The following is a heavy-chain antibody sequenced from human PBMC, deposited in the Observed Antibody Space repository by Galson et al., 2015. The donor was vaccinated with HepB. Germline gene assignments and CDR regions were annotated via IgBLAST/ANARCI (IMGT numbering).Heavy chain of an antibody. J-gene: IGHJ6*02. CDR2: ISYDGSNK. D-gene: IGHD3-3*01. CDR1: GFTFSSYG. CDR3: AKDLPSITIFGVVTYYYYGMDV. V-gene: IGHV3-30*18. Sequence: SLRLSCAASGFTFSSYGMHWVRQAPGKGLEWVAVISYDGSNKYYADSVKGRFTISRDNSKNTLYPQMNSLRAEDTAVYYCAKDLPSITIFGVVTYYYYGMDVWGQGTTVTVSS.